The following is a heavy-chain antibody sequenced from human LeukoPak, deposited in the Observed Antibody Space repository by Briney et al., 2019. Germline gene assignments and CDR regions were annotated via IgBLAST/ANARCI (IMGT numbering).Heavy chain of an antibody. V-gene: IGHV3-30-3*01. CDR3: ARDLGGGGYSGYDFGGHFDY. J-gene: IGHJ4*02. CDR2: ISYDGSNK. D-gene: IGHD5-12*01. Sequence: PGGSLRLSCAASGFTFSSYAMHWVRQAPGKGLEWVAVISYDGSNKYYADSVKGRFTISRDNSKNTLYLQMNSLRAEDTAVYYCARDLGGGGYSGYDFGGHFDYWGQGTLVTVSS. CDR1: GFTFSSYA.